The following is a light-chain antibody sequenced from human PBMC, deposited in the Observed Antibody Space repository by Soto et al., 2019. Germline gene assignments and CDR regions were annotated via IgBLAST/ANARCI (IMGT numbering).Light chain of an antibody. J-gene: IGKJ1*01. CDR2: GAS. Sequence: EIVMTQSPATLSVSPGERATLSCRASQSVSSNLAWYQQKPGQAPRLLIYGASTRATGIPARFSGSGSGTYFTLTISSLQSEDFAVYYCQQYNNWPPRAWTFGQGTKVEIK. CDR1: QSVSSN. V-gene: IGKV3-15*01. CDR3: QQYNNWPPRAWT.